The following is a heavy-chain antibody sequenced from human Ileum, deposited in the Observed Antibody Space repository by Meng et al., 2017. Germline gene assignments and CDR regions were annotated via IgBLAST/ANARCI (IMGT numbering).Heavy chain of an antibody. V-gene: IGHV4-4*02. J-gene: IGHJ4*02. CDR3: ATNGFYSIDN. Sequence: QLTWPGPGLGKPSRTLSLTFTVSGGPITNKDWWSWVRQPPGKGLEWIGEMHHDGRTNYNPSFKSRVIMSIDKSRNQFSLHLSSVTAADTAVYFCATNGFYSIDNWGQGTLVTVSS. CDR2: MHHDGRT. D-gene: IGHD2-8*01. CDR1: GGPITNKDW.